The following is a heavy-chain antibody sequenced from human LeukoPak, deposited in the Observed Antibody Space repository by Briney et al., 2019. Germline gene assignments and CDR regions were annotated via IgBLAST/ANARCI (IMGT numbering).Heavy chain of an antibody. J-gene: IGHJ5*02. D-gene: IGHD5-12*01. Sequence: PGGSLRLSCAASGFTFSSYGMHWVRQAPGKGLEWVAVIWYDGSNKYYADSVKGRFTISRDNSKNTLYLQMNSLRAEDTAVYYCAREETIVATIGNWFDPWGQGTLVTVSS. CDR3: AREETIVATIGNWFDP. V-gene: IGHV3-33*01. CDR1: GFTFSSYG. CDR2: IWYDGSNK.